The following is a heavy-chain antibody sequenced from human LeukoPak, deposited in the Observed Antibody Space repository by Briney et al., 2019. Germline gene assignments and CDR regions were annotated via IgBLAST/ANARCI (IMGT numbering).Heavy chain of an antibody. J-gene: IGHJ4*02. D-gene: IGHD6-13*01. CDR3: ARDRGYSSSWFDY. V-gene: IGHV1-3*01. CDR1: GYTFTSYA. Sequence: ASVKVSCKASGYTFTSYAMHWVRQAPGQRLEWMGWINAGNGNTKYSQKFQGRVTIDRDTSASTAYMELSSLRSEDTAVYYCARDRGYSSSWFDYWGQGTLVTVSS. CDR2: INAGNGNT.